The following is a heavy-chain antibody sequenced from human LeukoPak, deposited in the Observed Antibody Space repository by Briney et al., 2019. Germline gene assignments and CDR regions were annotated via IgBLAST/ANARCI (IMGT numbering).Heavy chain of an antibody. CDR2: IKQDGSEK. CDR3: ARDTAAIKPGAFDI. J-gene: IGHJ3*02. CDR1: GFTFSSYW. Sequence: GGSLRLSCAASGFTFSSYWMSWVRQAPGKGLEWVANIKQDGSEKYYVDSVKGRFTISRDNAKNSLYLQMNSLRAEDTAVYYCARDTAAIKPGAFDIWGQGTIVTVSS. V-gene: IGHV3-7*01. D-gene: IGHD2-2*02.